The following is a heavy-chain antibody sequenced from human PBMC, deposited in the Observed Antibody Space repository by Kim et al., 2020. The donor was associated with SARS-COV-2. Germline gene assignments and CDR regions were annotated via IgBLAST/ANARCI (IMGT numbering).Heavy chain of an antibody. V-gene: IGHV1-3*01. J-gene: IGHJ1*01. D-gene: IGHD1-26*01. CDR1: GYTFTSYA. CDR2: INAGNGNT. CDR3: ARGWELLRAEYFQH. Sequence: ASVKVSCKASGYTFTSYAMHWVRQAPGQRLEWMGWINAGNGNTKYSQKFQGRVTITRDTSASTAYMELSSLRSEDTAVYYCARGWELLRAEYFQHWGQGTLVTVSS.